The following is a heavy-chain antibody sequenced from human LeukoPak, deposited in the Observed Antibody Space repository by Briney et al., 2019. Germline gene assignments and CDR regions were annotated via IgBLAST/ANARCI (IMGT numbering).Heavy chain of an antibody. D-gene: IGHD6-6*01. V-gene: IGHV3-30-3*01. CDR3: ARDQGWGARPEYFDY. J-gene: IGHJ4*02. Sequence: PGRSLRLSCAASGFTFSSYAMHWVRQAPGKGLEWVAVISYDGSNKYYADSVKGRFTISRDNSKNTLYLQMNSLRAEDTAVYYCARDQGWGARPEYFDYWGQGTLVTVSS. CDR2: ISYDGSNK. CDR1: GFTFSSYA.